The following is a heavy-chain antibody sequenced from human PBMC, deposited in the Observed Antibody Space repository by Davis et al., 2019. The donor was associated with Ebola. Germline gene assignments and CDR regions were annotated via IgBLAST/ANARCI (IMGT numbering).Heavy chain of an antibody. CDR1: GGTFSSYA. CDR3: ARDGENVVVPATGTGMDV. CDR2: IIPIFGTA. Sequence: SVKVSCKASGGTFSSYAISWVRQAPGQGLEWMGRIIPIFGTANYAQKFQGRVTITADESASTAYMELSSLRSEDTAVYYCARDGENVVVPATGTGMDVWGQGTTVTVSS. J-gene: IGHJ6*02. V-gene: IGHV1-69*13. D-gene: IGHD2-2*01.